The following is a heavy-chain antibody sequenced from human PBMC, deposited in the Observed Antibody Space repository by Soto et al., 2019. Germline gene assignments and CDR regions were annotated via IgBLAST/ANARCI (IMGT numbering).Heavy chain of an antibody. Sequence: QAQLVESGGGVVQPGRSLRLSCAASGFTFSNYVMYWVRQAPGKGLEWVAVISYDGNNKYYADSVKGRFTISRDNSKNTLYLQMNSLRGEDTAVYYCARAGCDGGSCYTLVGLRYGMDVWGQGTTVTVSS. CDR1: GFTFSNYV. CDR2: ISYDGNNK. CDR3: ARAGCDGGSCYTLVGLRYGMDV. J-gene: IGHJ6*02. D-gene: IGHD2-15*01. V-gene: IGHV3-30-3*01.